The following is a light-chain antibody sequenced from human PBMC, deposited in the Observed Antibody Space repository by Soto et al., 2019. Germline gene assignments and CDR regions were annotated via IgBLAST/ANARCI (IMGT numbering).Light chain of an antibody. Sequence: ETVMTQSPATLSVSPGDRATLSCWASQSVSSNLAWYQQKPGQAPRLLIYGASTRATGIPARFSGSGSGTEFTLTISYLRPEDSAVYFCQQYHDWVTFGGGTKVDIK. CDR2: GAS. CDR3: QQYHDWVT. CDR1: QSVSSN. J-gene: IGKJ4*01. V-gene: IGKV3D-15*01.